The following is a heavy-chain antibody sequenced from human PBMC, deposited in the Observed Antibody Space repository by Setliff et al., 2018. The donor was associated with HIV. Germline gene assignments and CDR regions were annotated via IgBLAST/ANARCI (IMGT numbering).Heavy chain of an antibody. D-gene: IGHD3-22*01. CDR1: GFTFSDYT. CDR2: IRSKPHGGSP. J-gene: IGHJ6*02. V-gene: IGHV3-49*04. CDR3: TRGPDYYDTNAFYSAYDYYYGLDV. Sequence: PGGSLRLSCAASGFTFSDYTMNWVRQAPGKGLEWIGFIRSKPHGGSPEYAASVKGRFAISRDDSENIAYLQMNNLKIDDSGIYYCTRGPDYYDTNAFYSAYDYYYGLDVWGQGTTVTVSS.